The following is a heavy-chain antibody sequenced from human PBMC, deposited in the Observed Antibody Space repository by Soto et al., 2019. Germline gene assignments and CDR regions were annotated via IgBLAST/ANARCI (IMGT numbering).Heavy chain of an antibody. CDR3: ARGRYGYYDS. CDR1: GGSISSYY. V-gene: IGHV4-59*01. D-gene: IGHD3-10*01. CDR2: IFSSGFT. Sequence: QVQLQESGPGLVKPSETLSLTCTVSGGSISSYYWTWIRQPPGKGLEWIGYIFSSGFTNYSPSLKSRVTMTLETSKNQFSLKLSSVTAADTAVYYCARGRYGYYDSWGQGTLVTVSS. J-gene: IGHJ4*02.